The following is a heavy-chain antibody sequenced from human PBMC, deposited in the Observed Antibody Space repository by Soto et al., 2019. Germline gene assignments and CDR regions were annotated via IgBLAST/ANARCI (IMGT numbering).Heavy chain of an antibody. CDR1: GDSISSTHW. D-gene: IGHD2-15*01. Sequence: SETLSLTCAESGDSISSTHWSTWVRQPPGKGLEYIGQIFHSGITNYNPSLESRVTISLDKSKSQFSLELNSVTGADTAIYYCARGFSGYCSGGSCSSFDYWGQGTLVTVSS. CDR3: ARGFSGYCSGGSCSSFDY. V-gene: IGHV4-4*02. CDR2: IFHSGIT. J-gene: IGHJ4*02.